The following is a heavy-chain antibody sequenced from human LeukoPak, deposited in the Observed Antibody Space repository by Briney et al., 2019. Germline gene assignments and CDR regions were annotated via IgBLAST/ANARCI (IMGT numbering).Heavy chain of an antibody. Sequence: GGSLRLSCAVSGFTFSSYWMHWVRHAPGKGLVWVSRSNSDGSSTSYADSVKGRFTISRDIAKNTLFLQMNSLRAEDTAVYYCARAALYYYDSSGYYYGPYAFDFWGQGTMVTVSS. CDR2: SNSDGSST. V-gene: IGHV3-74*01. J-gene: IGHJ3*01. CDR1: GFTFSSYW. D-gene: IGHD3-22*01. CDR3: ARAALYYYDSSGYYYGPYAFDF.